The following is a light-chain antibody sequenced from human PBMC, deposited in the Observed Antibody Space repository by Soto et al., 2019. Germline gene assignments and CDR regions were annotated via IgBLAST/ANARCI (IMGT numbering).Light chain of an antibody. CDR2: DDT. CDR3: QVWDGSSDHII. CDR1: NIGSKT. V-gene: IGLV3-21*02. J-gene: IGLJ2*01. Sequence: SYELTQLPSVSVAPGQTARISCGGDNIGSKTVHWYQQKPGQAPVLVVYDDTDRPSGIPERFSGSNSGDTATLTISRVEAGDEADYYCQVWDGSSDHIIFGGGTKLTVL.